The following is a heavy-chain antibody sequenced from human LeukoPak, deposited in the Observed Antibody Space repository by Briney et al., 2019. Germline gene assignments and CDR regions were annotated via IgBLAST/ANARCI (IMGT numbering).Heavy chain of an antibody. J-gene: IGHJ4*02. Sequence: GGSLRLSCAASGFTFSSYSMNWVRQAPGKGLEWVSYISSSSSTIYYADSVKGRFTISRDNAKNSLYLQMNSLRAEDTAVYYCARYKRTQGFDYWGQGTLVTVSS. CDR1: GFTFSSYS. CDR3: ARYKRTQGFDY. V-gene: IGHV3-48*04. CDR2: ISSSSSTI. D-gene: IGHD1-1*01.